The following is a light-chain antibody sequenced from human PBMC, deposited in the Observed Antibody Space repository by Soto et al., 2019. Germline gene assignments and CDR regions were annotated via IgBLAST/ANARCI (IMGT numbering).Light chain of an antibody. J-gene: IGLJ2*01. Sequence: QPVLTQSPSASASLGASVKLTCSQSSGYSSYAIAWHQQQPEKGPRYLMKLNSDGSHSKGDGIPDRFSGSSSGAERYLTISSLQSEDEADYYCQTWGTGIVVFGGGTKVTVL. CDR3: QTWGTGIVV. CDR2: LNSDGSH. V-gene: IGLV4-69*01. CDR1: SGYSSYA.